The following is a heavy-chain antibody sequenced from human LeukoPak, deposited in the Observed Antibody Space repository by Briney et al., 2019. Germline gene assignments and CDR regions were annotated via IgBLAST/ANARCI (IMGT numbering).Heavy chain of an antibody. CDR2: IYYSGST. CDR3: ARRIGRGTGFDP. Sequence: SETLSLTCTVSGGSISSSSYYWGWIRQPPGKGLEWIGSIYYSGSTYYNPSLKSRVTISVDTSKNQFSLKLSSVTAAVTAVYYCARRIGRGTGFDPWGQGTLVTVSS. J-gene: IGHJ5*02. V-gene: IGHV4-39*01. CDR1: GGSISSSSYY. D-gene: IGHD1-26*01.